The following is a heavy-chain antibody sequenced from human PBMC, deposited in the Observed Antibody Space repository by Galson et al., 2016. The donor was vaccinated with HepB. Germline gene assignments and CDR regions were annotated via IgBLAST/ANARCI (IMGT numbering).Heavy chain of an antibody. CDR2: IYDSGYT. CDR1: GGSISRYY. CDR3: ARDYNGVLY. V-gene: IGHV4-59*01. Sequence: SETLSLTCTVSGGSISRYYWTWMRQAPGKGLEWIGYIYDSGYTNYDPSPQSRVTISVDPSKNQFSLKLRSVTAADTAVYYCARDYNGVLYWGQGTLVTVSS. J-gene: IGHJ4*02. D-gene: IGHD3-10*01.